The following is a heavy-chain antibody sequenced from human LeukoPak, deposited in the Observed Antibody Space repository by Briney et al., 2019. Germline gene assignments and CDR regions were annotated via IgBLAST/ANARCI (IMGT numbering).Heavy chain of an antibody. D-gene: IGHD5-24*01. Sequence: GESLQISCQGSGYSFTSYWIGWVRQVPGKGLEWMGLIWPDDSDKRYSPSFQGQVTISADKSISTAYLQWSSLKASDTAMYYCARQGKDGYRVVDYWGQGTLVTVS. CDR2: IWPDDSDK. V-gene: IGHV5-51*01. CDR3: ARQGKDGYRVVDY. CDR1: GYSFTSYW. J-gene: IGHJ4*02.